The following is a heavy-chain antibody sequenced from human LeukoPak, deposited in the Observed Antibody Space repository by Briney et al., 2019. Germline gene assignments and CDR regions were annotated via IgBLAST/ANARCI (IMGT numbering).Heavy chain of an antibody. CDR2: INHSGST. CDR1: GASFSGYY. V-gene: IGHV4-34*01. D-gene: IGHD3-22*01. Sequence: SETLSLTYAVYGASFSGYYWSWIRQPPGKGLEWIGEINHSGSTNYNPSLKSRVTISVDTSKNQFSLKLSSVTAADTAVYYCARGTGYPLIGWGQGTLVTVSS. CDR3: ARGTGYPLIG. J-gene: IGHJ4*02.